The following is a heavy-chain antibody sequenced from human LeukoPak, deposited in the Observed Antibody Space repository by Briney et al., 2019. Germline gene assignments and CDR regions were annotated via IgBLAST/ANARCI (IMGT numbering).Heavy chain of an antibody. CDR2: IKQDGSEK. V-gene: IGHV3-7*01. J-gene: IGHJ6*03. CDR3: ARDGVVAYQLLPHSYYYYMDV. CDR1: GFTFSSYW. Sequence: GGSLRLSCAASGFTFSSYWMSWVRQAPGKGLEWVANIKQDGSEKYYVDSVKGRFTISRDNAKNSLYLQMNSLRAEDTAVYYCARDGVVAYQLLPHSYYYYMDVWGKGTTVTVSS. D-gene: IGHD2-2*01.